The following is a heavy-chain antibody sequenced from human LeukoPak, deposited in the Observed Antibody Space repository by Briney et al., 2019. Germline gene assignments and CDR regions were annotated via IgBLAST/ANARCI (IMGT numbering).Heavy chain of an antibody. CDR3: AREDSSGWLSVDY. Sequence: GGSPRLSCAASGFTFSSYWMSWVRQAPGKGLEWVANIKQDGSEKYYVDSVKGRFTISRDNAKNSLYLQMNSLRAEDTAVYYCAREDSSGWLSVDYWGQGTLVTVSS. V-gene: IGHV3-7*01. CDR1: GFTFSSYW. CDR2: IKQDGSEK. J-gene: IGHJ4*02. D-gene: IGHD6-19*01.